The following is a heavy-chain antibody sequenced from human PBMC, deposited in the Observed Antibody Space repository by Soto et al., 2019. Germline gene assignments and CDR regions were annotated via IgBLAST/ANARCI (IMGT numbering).Heavy chain of an antibody. J-gene: IGHJ4*02. Sequence: GGSLRLSCAASGFTFSDYYMSWIRQAPGKGLEWVSYISSSGNTVYYADSVEGRFTISRDNAQNSLYLQMNSLRAEDTAVYYCARDSRVYYGSGSSVDGWGQGTLVTVS. V-gene: IGHV3-11*01. D-gene: IGHD3-10*01. CDR1: GFTFSDYY. CDR3: ARDSRVYYGSGSSVDG. CDR2: ISSSGNTV.